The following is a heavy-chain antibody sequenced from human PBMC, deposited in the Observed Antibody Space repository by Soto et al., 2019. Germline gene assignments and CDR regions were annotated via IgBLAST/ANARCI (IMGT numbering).Heavy chain of an antibody. Sequence: KSSETLSLTCTVSGGSISSGGYYWSWIRQHPGKGLEWIGYIYYSGSTYYNPSLKSRVTISVDTSKNQFSLKLSSVTAADTAVYYCAREQYYYDSSGYPYNWFDPWGQGTLVTVSS. D-gene: IGHD3-22*01. CDR2: IYYSGST. CDR1: GGSISSGGYY. CDR3: AREQYYYDSSGYPYNWFDP. J-gene: IGHJ5*02. V-gene: IGHV4-31*03.